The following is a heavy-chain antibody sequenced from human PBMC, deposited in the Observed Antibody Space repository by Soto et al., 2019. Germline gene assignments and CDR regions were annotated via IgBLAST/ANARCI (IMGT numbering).Heavy chain of an antibody. V-gene: IGHV3-49*03. Sequence: QAGGSLRLSCTASGFTFGDYAMSWFRQAPGKGLEWVGFIRSKAYGGTTEYAASVRGRFTISRDDSKSIAYPQMNSLKTEDTAVYYCTREKNNRHSSSGMAGMDVWGQGTTVTVSS. D-gene: IGHD6-13*01. CDR1: GFTFGDYA. J-gene: IGHJ6*02. CDR2: IRSKAYGGTT. CDR3: TREKNNRHSSSGMAGMDV.